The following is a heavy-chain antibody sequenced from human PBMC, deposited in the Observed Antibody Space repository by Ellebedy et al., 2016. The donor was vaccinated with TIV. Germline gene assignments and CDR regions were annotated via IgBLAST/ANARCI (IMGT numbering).Heavy chain of an antibody. J-gene: IGHJ4*02. CDR2: MNPYGNT. CDR1: GGTFTNFD. Sequence: ASVKVSXXASGGTFTNFDINWVRQAAGQGLEWMGWMNPYGNTGYAQQFLGRVTLSRDTSISTAYMELSSLRSEDTAVYYCARYISGSGFHHWGQGTLVTVSS. CDR3: ARYISGSGFHH. D-gene: IGHD5-18*01. V-gene: IGHV1-8*02.